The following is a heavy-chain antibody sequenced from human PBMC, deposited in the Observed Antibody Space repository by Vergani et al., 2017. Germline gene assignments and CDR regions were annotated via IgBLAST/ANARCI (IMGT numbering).Heavy chain of an antibody. CDR1: GFTVSSNY. D-gene: IGHD6-6*01. CDR2: IYSGGST. J-gene: IGHJ4*02. CDR3: AREEGYSSSSD. Sequence: EVQLVESGGGLVQPGGSLRLSCAASGFTVSSNYMSWVRQAPGKGLEWVSVIYSGGSTYYADSVKGRFTISRHNSKSTLYLQMNSLRAEDTAVYYCAREEGYSSSSDWGQGSLVTVSS. V-gene: IGHV3-53*04.